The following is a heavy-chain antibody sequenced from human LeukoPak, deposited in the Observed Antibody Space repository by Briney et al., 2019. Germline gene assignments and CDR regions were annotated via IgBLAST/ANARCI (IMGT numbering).Heavy chain of an antibody. CDR3: ARDRAGYCGGGSCYAGGWFDP. J-gene: IGHJ5*02. V-gene: IGHV4-39*07. CDR2: IYYTGST. Sequence: SETLSLTCTVSGGSISSSSYYWGWIRQPPGKGLEWIGSIYYTGSTYYNPSLKSRVTISVDTSKNQFSLKLSSVTAADTAVYYCARDRAGYCGGGSCYAGGWFDPWGQGTLVTVSS. CDR1: GGSISSSSYY. D-gene: IGHD2-15*01.